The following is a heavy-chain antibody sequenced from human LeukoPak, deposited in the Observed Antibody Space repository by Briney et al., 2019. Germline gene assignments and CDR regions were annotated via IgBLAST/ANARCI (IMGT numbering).Heavy chain of an antibody. Sequence: GGSLRLSCAASGFTFSSYAMSWVRQAPGKGLEWVSAISGSGGSTYYADSVKGRFPISRDNAKNSLYLQMNSLRAEDTAVYYCARDNRITGTDDYWGQGTLVTVSS. J-gene: IGHJ4*02. V-gene: IGHV3-23*01. D-gene: IGHD1-7*01. CDR3: ARDNRITGTDDY. CDR1: GFTFSSYA. CDR2: ISGSGGST.